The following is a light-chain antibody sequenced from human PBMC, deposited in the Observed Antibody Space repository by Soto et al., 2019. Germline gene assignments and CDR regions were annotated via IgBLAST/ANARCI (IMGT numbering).Light chain of an antibody. V-gene: IGKV3-11*01. J-gene: IGKJ5*01. Sequence: EIVMTQSPATLSVSPGERATLSRRASQSVSSYLTWYQQKPGQAPRLLIYDASNRATGIPARFSGSGSGTDFTLTISSLEPEDFAVYYCQQRSNWPITFAQGTRLEI. CDR3: QQRSNWPIT. CDR1: QSVSSY. CDR2: DAS.